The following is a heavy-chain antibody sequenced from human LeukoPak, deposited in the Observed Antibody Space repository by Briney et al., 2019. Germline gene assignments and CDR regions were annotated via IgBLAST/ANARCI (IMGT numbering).Heavy chain of an antibody. CDR3: ARGRKDIVVVPAAIFNY. J-gene: IGHJ4*02. V-gene: IGHV4-34*01. D-gene: IGHD2-2*01. CDR1: GGSFSGYY. Sequence: TSETLSLTCAVYGGSFSGYYWSWIRQPPGKGLEWIREINHSGSTNYNPSLKSRVTISVDTSKNRFSLKLSSVTAADTAVYYCARGRKDIVVVPAAIFNYWGRGTLVTVSS. CDR2: INHSGST.